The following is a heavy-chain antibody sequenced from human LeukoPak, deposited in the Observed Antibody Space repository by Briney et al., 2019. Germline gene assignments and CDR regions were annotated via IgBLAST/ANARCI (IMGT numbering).Heavy chain of an antibody. CDR2: IYSGGST. CDR1: GFTVSSNY. V-gene: IGHV3-66*01. J-gene: IGHJ3*02. CDR3: ARDRSGIAAAGTGAFDI. Sequence: PGGSLRLSCAASGFTVSSNYMSWVRQAPGKGLEWVSVIYSGGSTYYADSVKGRFTISRDNSKNTLYLQMNSLRAEDTAVYYCARDRSGIAAAGTGAFDIWGQGTMVTVSS. D-gene: IGHD6-13*01.